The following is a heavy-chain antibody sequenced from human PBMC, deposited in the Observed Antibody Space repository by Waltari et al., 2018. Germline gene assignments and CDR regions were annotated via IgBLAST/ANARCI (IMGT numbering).Heavy chain of an antibody. CDR1: GFTFSSYA. D-gene: IGHD6-13*01. J-gene: IGHJ4*02. CDR3: AKDREQLGLDY. V-gene: IGHV3-23*03. Sequence: EVQLLESGGGLVQPGGSLRLSCAASGFTFSSYAMSWVRQAPGKGLEWVSVIYSGGSTYYADSVKGRFTISRDNSKNTLYLQMNSLRAEDTVVYYCAKDREQLGLDYWGQGTLVTVSS. CDR2: IYSGGST.